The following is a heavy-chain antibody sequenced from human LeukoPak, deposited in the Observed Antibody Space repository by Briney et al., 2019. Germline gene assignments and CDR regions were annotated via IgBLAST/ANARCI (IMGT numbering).Heavy chain of an antibody. V-gene: IGHV4-39*01. CDR3: ARQTGSGLFLLP. CDR1: GVSISSSNSY. D-gene: IGHD3/OR15-3a*01. J-gene: IGHJ4*02. CDR2: IYYTGNT. Sequence: SETLSLTCSVPGVSISSSNSYWGWIRQPRGKGLEWIGSIYYTGNTYYNASVKSQVSISIDTSKNQFSLRLTSVTAADTAVYFCARQTGSGLFLLPGGQGTLVTVSS.